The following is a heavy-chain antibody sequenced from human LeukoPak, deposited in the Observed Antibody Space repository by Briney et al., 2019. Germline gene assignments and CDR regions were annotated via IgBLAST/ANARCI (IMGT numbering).Heavy chain of an antibody. V-gene: IGHV3-48*01. J-gene: IGHJ5*02. CDR3: ARESPDTAMVTEYNWFDP. Sequence: TGGSLRLSCAASGFTFSSYSMNWVRQAPGKGLEWVSYISSSSSTMYYADSVKGRFTISRDNAKNSLYLQMNSLRAEDTAVYYCARESPDTAMVTEYNWFDPWGQGTLVTVSS. CDR1: GFTFSSYS. D-gene: IGHD5-18*01. CDR2: ISSSSSTM.